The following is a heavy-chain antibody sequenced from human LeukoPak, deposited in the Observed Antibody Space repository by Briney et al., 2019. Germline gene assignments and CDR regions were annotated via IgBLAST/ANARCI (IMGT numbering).Heavy chain of an antibody. Sequence: GGSLRLSCAASGFTFDDYAMHWVRQAPGKGLEWVSGISWNSGSIGYADSVKGRFTISRDNAKNSLYLQMNSLRAEDTAVYYCTRAPGGYGHFFDYWGQGTLVTVSS. J-gene: IGHJ4*02. D-gene: IGHD5-12*01. CDR1: GFTFDDYA. V-gene: IGHV3-9*01. CDR3: TRAPGGYGHFFDY. CDR2: ISWNSGSI.